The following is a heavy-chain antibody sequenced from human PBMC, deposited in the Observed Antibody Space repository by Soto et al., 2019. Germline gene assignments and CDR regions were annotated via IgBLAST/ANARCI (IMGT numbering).Heavy chain of an antibody. CDR1: GFTFDDYA. J-gene: IGHJ6*03. CDR2: ISWNSGSI. CDR3: AKDVQYRNYYYYYYMDV. D-gene: IGHD4-4*01. Sequence: SLRLSCAASGFTFDDYAMHWVRQAPGKGLEWVSGISWNSGSIGYADSVKGRFTISRDNAKNSLYLQMNSLRAEDTALYYCAKDVQYRNYYYYYYMDVWGKGTTVTVSS. V-gene: IGHV3-9*01.